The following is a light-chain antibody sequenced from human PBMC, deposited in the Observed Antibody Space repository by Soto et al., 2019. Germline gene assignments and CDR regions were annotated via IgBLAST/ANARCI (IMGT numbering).Light chain of an antibody. V-gene: IGKV1-33*01. CDR3: QQYDILPIT. J-gene: IGKJ5*01. CDR2: DAS. CDR1: QEINIY. Sequence: DIQMTHSPSSLFSSVVDIFTITCQATQEINIYLNWYQQKPGKAPNLLIYDASNLEIGVPSRFSGSGSGTHFTFTISSLQTEDIGTYYCQQYDILPITFGRGTRLEIK.